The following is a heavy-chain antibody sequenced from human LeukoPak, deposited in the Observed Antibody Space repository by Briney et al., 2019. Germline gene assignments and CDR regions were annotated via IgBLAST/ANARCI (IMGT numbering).Heavy chain of an antibody. CDR1: GGTFSSYA. D-gene: IGHD3-9*01. V-gene: IGHV1-69*13. CDR3: ARGSSPAYDILTGTLPYGMDV. J-gene: IGHJ6*04. CDR2: IIPIFGTA. Sequence: SVKVSCKASGGTFSSYAISWVRQAPGQGLEWMGGIIPIFGTANYAQKFQGRVTITADESTSTAYMELSSLRSEDTAVYYCARGSSPAYDILTGTLPYGMDVWGKGTTVTVSP.